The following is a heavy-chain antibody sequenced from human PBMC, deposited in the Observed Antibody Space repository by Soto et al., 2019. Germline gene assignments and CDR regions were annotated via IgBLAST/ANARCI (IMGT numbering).Heavy chain of an antibody. V-gene: IGHV1-18*01. D-gene: IGHD3-10*01. CDR2: ISPHKDNT. CDR1: GYTFSSIG. Sequence: QVQLVQSGAEVKKPGASVKVSCKTSGYTFSSIGISWVRQAPGQGLEWMGWISPHKDNTYYAQRLQGRVTMTTDTSTSTAYMELRSLRSDDTAVYFCARDLDGSGSYYTKYWGLGTLVTVSS. CDR3: ARDLDGSGSYYTKY. J-gene: IGHJ4*02.